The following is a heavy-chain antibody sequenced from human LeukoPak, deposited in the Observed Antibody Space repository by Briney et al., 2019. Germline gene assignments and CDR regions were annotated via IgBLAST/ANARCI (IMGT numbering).Heavy chain of an antibody. V-gene: IGHV4-34*01. CDR3: ARFLRRGFDY. CDR2: INHSGST. J-gene: IGHJ4*02. CDR1: GGSFSGYY. Sequence: PSETLSLTCAVYGGSFSGYYWSWIRQPPGKGLEWIGEINHSGSTNYNPSLKSRVTISVDTSKNQFSLKLSSVTAADTAVYYCARFLRRGFDYWGQGTLVTVSS. D-gene: IGHD3-10*01.